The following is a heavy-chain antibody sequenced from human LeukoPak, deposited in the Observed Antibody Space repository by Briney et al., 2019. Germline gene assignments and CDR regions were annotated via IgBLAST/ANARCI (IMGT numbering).Heavy chain of an antibody. Sequence: PGGSLRLSCAASGFTFSSYAMHWVRQAPGKGLEYVSAISSNGGSTYYANSVKGRFTISRDNSKNTLYLQMGSLRAEDMAVYYCARGGEMATIRGPLYYFDYWGQGTLVTVSS. CDR3: ARGGEMATIRGPLYYFDY. D-gene: IGHD5-24*01. CDR1: GFTFSSYA. J-gene: IGHJ4*02. CDR2: ISSNGGST. V-gene: IGHV3-64*01.